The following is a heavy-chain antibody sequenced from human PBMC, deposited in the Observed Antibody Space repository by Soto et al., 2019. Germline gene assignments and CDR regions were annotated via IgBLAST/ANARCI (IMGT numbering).Heavy chain of an antibody. CDR2: ITDSGGRT. J-gene: IGHJ4*02. CDR3: AKTETHYHYSSGYPRLLDY. V-gene: IGHV3-23*01. Sequence: EVQLLESGGGLVQPGGSLRLSCAASGFTFNSYAMSWVRQAPGKGLEWVSSITDSGGRTFYADSVKGRFTISRDNSKNTLYLQMNSLRAEDTAVYYCAKTETHYHYSSGYPRLLDYWGQGSLVTVSS. D-gene: IGHD3-22*01. CDR1: GFTFNSYA.